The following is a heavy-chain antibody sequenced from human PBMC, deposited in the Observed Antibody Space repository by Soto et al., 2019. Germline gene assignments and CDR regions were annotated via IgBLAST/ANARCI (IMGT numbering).Heavy chain of an antibody. CDR2: MNPNSGNT. CDR3: ARERTRGFDP. J-gene: IGHJ5*02. Sequence: QVQLVQSGAEVKKPVASVKVSCKASGYTFTSYDINWVRQATGQGLEWMGWMNPNSGNTAYAQKFLGTVTMTRNTYLSTAYMELSSLRSEDTAVYYCARERTRGFDPWGQGTLVTVSS. V-gene: IGHV1-8*01. CDR1: GYTFTSYD.